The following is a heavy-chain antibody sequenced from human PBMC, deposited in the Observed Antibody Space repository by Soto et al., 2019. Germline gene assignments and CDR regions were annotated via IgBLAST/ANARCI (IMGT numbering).Heavy chain of an antibody. CDR2: ISYDGSNK. D-gene: IGHD2-2*01. CDR1: GFTFSSYA. Sequence: GGSLRLSCAASGFTFSSYAMHWVRQAPGKGLEWVAVISYDGSNKYYADSVKGRFTISRDNSKNTLYLQMNSLRAEDTAVYYCARVGCSSTSCPPDYWGQGTLVTVSS. V-gene: IGHV3-30-3*01. J-gene: IGHJ4*02. CDR3: ARVGCSSTSCPPDY.